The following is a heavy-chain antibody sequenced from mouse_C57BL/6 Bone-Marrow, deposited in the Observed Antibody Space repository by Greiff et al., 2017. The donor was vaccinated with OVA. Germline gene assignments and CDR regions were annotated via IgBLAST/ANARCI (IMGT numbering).Heavy chain of an antibody. D-gene: IGHD1-1*01. V-gene: IGHV1-69*01. CDR3: ARDVTTVVARSYWYFDV. J-gene: IGHJ1*03. CDR1: GYTFTSYW. Sequence: QVQLQQPGAELVMPGASVKLSCKASGYTFTSYWMHWVKQRPGQGLEWIGEIDPSDSYTNYNQKFKGKSTLTADKSSSTAYMQLSSLTSEDSAVYYGARDVTTVVARSYWYFDVWGTGTTVTVSS. CDR2: IDPSDSYT.